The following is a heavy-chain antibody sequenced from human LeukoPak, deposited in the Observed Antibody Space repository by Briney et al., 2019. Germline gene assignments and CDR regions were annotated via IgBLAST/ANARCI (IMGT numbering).Heavy chain of an antibody. V-gene: IGHV3-23*01. CDR1: GFTFSNYA. CDR3: AKDIRFGE. CDR2: ISGSGGSGGST. D-gene: IGHD3-10*01. J-gene: IGHJ4*02. Sequence: GGSLRLSCAASGFTFSNYAMSWVRQAPGKGLEWVSVISGSGGSGGSTYYADSVRGRFTISRDNSKNTLYLQMNSLRAEDTAVYYCAKDIRFGEGGQGTLVTVSS.